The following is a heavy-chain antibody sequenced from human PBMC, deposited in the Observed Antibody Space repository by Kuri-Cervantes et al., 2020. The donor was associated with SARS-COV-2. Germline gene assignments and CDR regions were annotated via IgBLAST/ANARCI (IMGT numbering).Heavy chain of an antibody. D-gene: IGHD5-18*01. V-gene: IGHV1-2*04. CDR3: ARDLIRGYSYGFLGMDV. CDR1: GYTFTGYY. CDR2: INPNSGGT. J-gene: IGHJ6*02. Sequence: ASVKVSCKASGYTFTGYYMHWVRQAPGQGLEWMGWINPNSGGTNYAQKFQGWVTMIRDTSISTAYMELSRLRSDDTAVYYCARDLIRGYSYGFLGMDVWGQGTTVTVSS.